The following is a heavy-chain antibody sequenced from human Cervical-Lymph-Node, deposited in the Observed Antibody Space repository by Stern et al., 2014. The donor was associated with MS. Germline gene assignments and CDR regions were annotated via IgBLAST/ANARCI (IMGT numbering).Heavy chain of an antibody. J-gene: IGHJ4*02. CDR3: ARTIYAGGSAGGRETDS. CDR1: GGSISNYY. CDR2: IFHSGRT. D-gene: IGHD4-23*01. Sequence: QVQLQESGPGKVKPSETLSLICTVSGGSISNYYWSWIRQSPGKGLELIGYIFHSGRTEYNPSLNNRVTITLDTSKNQFSLRLTSVTAADTAVYYCARTIYAGGSAGGRETDSWGQGIPVTVSS. V-gene: IGHV4-59*01.